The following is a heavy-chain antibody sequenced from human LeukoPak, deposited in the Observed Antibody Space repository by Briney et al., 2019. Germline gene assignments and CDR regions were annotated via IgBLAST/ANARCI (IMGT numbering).Heavy chain of an antibody. CDR3: ARYEGYISSWYRFLDN. Sequence: PGGSLRLSCVASGLTVSGNYLSWVRQAPGKGLEWVAVIYSGGSTYYADSAKGRFTISRDNSKNTLYLEMSSLRAEDTAVYYCARYEGYISSWYRFLDNWGRGTLVTVSS. CDR1: GLTVSGNY. D-gene: IGHD6-13*01. V-gene: IGHV3-53*01. CDR2: IYSGGST. J-gene: IGHJ4*02.